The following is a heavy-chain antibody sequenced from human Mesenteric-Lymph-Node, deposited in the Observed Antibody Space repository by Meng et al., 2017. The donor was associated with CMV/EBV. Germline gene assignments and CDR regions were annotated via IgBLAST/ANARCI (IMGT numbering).Heavy chain of an antibody. J-gene: IGHJ4*02. Sequence: ADSGFTFSSYSMNWVRQAPGKGLEWVSSISSSGSYIYYADSVKGRFTISRDNAKNSLYLQMNSLRAEDTAVYFCSRGDYGSGREVDYWGQGTLVTVSS. CDR1: GFTFSSYS. D-gene: IGHD3-10*01. V-gene: IGHV3-21*01. CDR2: ISSSGSYI. CDR3: SRGDYGSGREVDY.